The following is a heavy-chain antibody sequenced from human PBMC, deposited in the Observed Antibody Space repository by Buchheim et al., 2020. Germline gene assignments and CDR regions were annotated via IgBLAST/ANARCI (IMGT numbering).Heavy chain of an antibody. Sequence: EVQLLESGGGLVQPGGSLRLSCAASGFTFSSYAMSWVRQAPGKGLEWVSAISGSGGSTYYADSVKGRFTISRDNSKNTLYLQMNSLRAEDTAVYYCAKDRQTVVLYSYGYGLLNDYWGQGTL. D-gene: IGHD5-18*01. J-gene: IGHJ4*02. CDR2: ISGSGGST. CDR1: GFTFSSYA. CDR3: AKDRQTVVLYSYGYGLLNDY. V-gene: IGHV3-23*01.